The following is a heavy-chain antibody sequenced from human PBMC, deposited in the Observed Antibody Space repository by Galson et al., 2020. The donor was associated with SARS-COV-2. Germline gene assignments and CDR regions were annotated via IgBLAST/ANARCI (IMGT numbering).Heavy chain of an antibody. V-gene: IGHV4-30-4*08. CDR3: VSHCSGGSCYRGAWRDRFDP. J-gene: IGHJ5*02. CDR1: GGSISSADYN. Sequence: VETSETLSLTCTVSGGSISSADYNWIWIRQPQGQGLEGNGYNYDSRNNHHKTYLRSRVTMSSDTSTNQFSLKLCSVTAAYTAVYYCVSHCSGGSCYRGAWRDRFDPWGQGTLVTVSS. D-gene: IGHD2-15*01. CDR2: NYDSRNN.